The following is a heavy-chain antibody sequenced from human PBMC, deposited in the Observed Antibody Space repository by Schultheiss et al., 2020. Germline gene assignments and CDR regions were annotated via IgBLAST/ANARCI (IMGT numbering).Heavy chain of an antibody. D-gene: IGHD3-10*01. CDR3: AKGTLPSLWFGELSYYFDY. J-gene: IGHJ4*02. CDR1: GFTFRDYA. Sequence: GGSLRLSCAASGFTFRDYAMHWVRQAPGKGLEWVSAISGSGGSTYYADSVKGRFTISRDNSKNTLYLQMNSLRAEDTAVYYCAKGTLPSLWFGELSYYFDYWGQGTLVTVSS. CDR2: ISGSGGST. V-gene: IGHV3-23*01.